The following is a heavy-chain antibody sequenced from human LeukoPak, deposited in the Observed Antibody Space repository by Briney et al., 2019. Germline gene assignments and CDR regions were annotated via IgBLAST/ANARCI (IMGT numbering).Heavy chain of an antibody. CDR2: IDPSDSYT. CDR1: GYSFTSYW. Sequence: KPGESLRISCKGSGYSFTSYWISWVRQMPGKGLEWMGRIDPSDSYTNYSPSFQGHVTISADKSISTAYLQWSSLKASDTAMYYCARQLGYSSGWYVVGYWGQGTLVTVSS. D-gene: IGHD6-19*01. V-gene: IGHV5-10-1*01. J-gene: IGHJ4*02. CDR3: ARQLGYSSGWYVVGY.